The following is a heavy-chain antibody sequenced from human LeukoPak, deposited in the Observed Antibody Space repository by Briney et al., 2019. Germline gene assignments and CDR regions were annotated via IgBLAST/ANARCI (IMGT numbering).Heavy chain of an antibody. Sequence: GGSLRLSCAASGFTFSSYAMSWVRQAPGKGLEWVSAISGSGGSTYYADSVKGRFTISRDISTDTLWLQMDSLRTEDTAVYYCAQQVGYCSSGSCYFTYWGQGTLVTVSS. J-gene: IGHJ1*01. CDR2: ISGSGGST. V-gene: IGHV3-23*01. D-gene: IGHD2-15*01. CDR1: GFTFSSYA. CDR3: AQQVGYCSSGSCYFTY.